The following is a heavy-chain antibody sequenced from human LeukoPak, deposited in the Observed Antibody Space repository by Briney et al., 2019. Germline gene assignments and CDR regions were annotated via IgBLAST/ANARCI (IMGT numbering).Heavy chain of an antibody. CDR3: ASSGSYYHAFDY. D-gene: IGHD3-10*01. V-gene: IGHV4-34*01. CDR1: GGSFSGYY. CDR2: INHSGST. Sequence: SETLSLTCAVYGGSFSGYYWSWIRQPPGKGLEWIGEINHSGSTNYNPSLKSRVTISVDTSKNQFSLELSSVTAADTAVYYCASSGSYYHAFDYWGQGTLVTVSS. J-gene: IGHJ4*02.